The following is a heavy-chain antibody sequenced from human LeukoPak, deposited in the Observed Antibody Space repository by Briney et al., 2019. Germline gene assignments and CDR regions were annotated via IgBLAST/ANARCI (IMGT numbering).Heavy chain of an antibody. CDR2: IFYTAST. Sequence: SETLSLTCTVSGGSISSSSYYWGWIRQPPGKGLEWIGSIFYTASTYYNPSLKSRVTISVDTSKNQFSLKLSSVTAADTAMYYCASSSSWIWFDPWGQGTLVTVSS. V-gene: IGHV4-39*07. J-gene: IGHJ5*02. CDR1: GGSISSSSYY. D-gene: IGHD6-13*01. CDR3: ASSSSWIWFDP.